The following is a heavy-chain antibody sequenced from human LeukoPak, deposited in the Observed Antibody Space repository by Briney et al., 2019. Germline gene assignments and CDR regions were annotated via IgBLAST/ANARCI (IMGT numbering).Heavy chain of an antibody. J-gene: IGHJ5*02. D-gene: IGHD5-12*01. CDR2: IIPILGIA. CDR1: GGTFSSYA. V-gene: IGHV1-69*04. CDR3: ARFDYLNWFDP. Sequence: ASVKVSCKASGGTFSSYAISWVRQAPGQGLEWMGRIIPILGIANYAQKFQGRVTITADKSTSTAYMELSSLRSDDTAVYYCARFDYLNWFDPWGQGTLVTVSS.